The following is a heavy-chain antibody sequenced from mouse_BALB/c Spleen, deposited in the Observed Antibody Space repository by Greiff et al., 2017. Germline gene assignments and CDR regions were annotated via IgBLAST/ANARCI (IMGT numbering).Heavy chain of an antibody. D-gene: IGHD2-4*01. J-gene: IGHJ3*01. Sequence: EVKLMESGGDLVKPGGSLKLSCAASGFTFSSYGMSWVRQTPDKRLEWVATISSGGSYTYYPDSVKGRFTISRDNAKNTLYLQMSSLKSEDTAMYYCARHPLYYDYDGPFAYWGQGTLVTVSA. CDR2: ISSGGSYT. CDR1: GFTFSSYG. CDR3: ARHPLYYDYDGPFAY. V-gene: IGHV5-6*01.